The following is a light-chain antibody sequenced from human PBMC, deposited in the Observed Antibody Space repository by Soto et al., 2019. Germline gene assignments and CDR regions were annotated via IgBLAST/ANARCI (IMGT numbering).Light chain of an antibody. CDR3: QQYDNLPVT. J-gene: IGKJ2*01. CDR1: QDISNY. CDR2: DAS. Sequence: DIQMTQSPSSLSASVGDRVTITCQASQDISNYLNWYQQKPGKAPKLLIYDASNLETGVPSRFSGSGSGTDFTFTISSLQPEDIVTYYCQQYDNLPVTFGQGTKVDIK. V-gene: IGKV1-33*01.